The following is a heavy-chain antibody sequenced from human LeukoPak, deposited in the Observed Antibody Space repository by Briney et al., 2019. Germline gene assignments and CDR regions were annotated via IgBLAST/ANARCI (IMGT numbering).Heavy chain of an antibody. CDR2: ISRSGDTI. CDR3: ARDYASDY. D-gene: IGHD3-10*01. J-gene: IGHJ4*02. CDR1: GFTFSSYS. Sequence: GGSLRLSCAASGFTFSSYSMNWVRQAPGKGLEWVSYISRSGDTIYLADSVKGRFTISRDNAKNSLYLQMSSLRAEDTAVYYCARDYASDYWGQGTLVTVSS. V-gene: IGHV3-48*04.